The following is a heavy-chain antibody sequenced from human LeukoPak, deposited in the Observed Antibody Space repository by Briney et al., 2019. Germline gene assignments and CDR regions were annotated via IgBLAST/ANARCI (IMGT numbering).Heavy chain of an antibody. Sequence: GGSLRLSCAASGFTFSSYSMNWVRQAPRKGLEWVSSISSSSSYIYYAHSVKGRFTISRDNAKNSLYLQMNSLRAEDTAVYYCARVEMATIVHYWGQGTLVTVSS. J-gene: IGHJ4*02. CDR2: ISSSSSYI. CDR3: ARVEMATIVHY. CDR1: GFTFSSYS. D-gene: IGHD5-24*01. V-gene: IGHV3-21*01.